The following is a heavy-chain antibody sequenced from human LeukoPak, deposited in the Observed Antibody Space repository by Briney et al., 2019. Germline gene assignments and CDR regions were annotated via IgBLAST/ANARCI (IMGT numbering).Heavy chain of an antibody. D-gene: IGHD6-13*01. CDR1: GYTFTTYW. V-gene: IGHV5-51*07. CDR2: IYPGDSDP. Sequence: AESLKISCKGSGYTFTTYWIGWVHQMPGKGLEWMGIIYPGDSDPRSSPSFQGQVTISAAKSISTAYLQWSSLKVSDSAMYYCVRHGLGSSWFVFDYWGQGTLVTVSS. J-gene: IGHJ4*02. CDR3: VRHGLGSSWFVFDY.